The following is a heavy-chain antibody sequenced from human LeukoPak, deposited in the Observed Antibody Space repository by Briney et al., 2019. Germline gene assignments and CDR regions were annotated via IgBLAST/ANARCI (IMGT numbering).Heavy chain of an antibody. CDR2: INPNSGGT. V-gene: IGHV1-2*02. D-gene: IGHD3-10*01. J-gene: IGHJ5*02. Sequence: ASVKVSCKASGYTFTSYDINWVRQATGQGLEWMGWINPNSGGTNYAQKFQGRVTMTRDTSISTAYMELSRLRSDDTAVYYCASLWFGQDNWFDPWGQGTLVTVSS. CDR1: GYTFTSYD. CDR3: ASLWFGQDNWFDP.